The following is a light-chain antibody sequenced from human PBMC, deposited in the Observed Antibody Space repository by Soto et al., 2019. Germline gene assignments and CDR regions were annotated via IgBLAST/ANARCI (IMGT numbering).Light chain of an antibody. CDR2: DVI. CDR1: SRNFGGYDF. CDR3: CSYAVTSTDFF. V-gene: IGLV2-11*01. J-gene: IGLJ2*01. Sequence: QSVLTQPRSVSGSPGQSVTISCTGTSRNFGGYDFVSWYQHHPGKAPKLIIYDVIKRPSGVPDRFSGSKSGNTASLTISGLQAEDEADYYCCSYAVTSTDFFFGGGTKVTVL.